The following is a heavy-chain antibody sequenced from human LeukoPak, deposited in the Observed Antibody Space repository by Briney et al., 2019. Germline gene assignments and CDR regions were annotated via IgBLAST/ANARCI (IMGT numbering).Heavy chain of an antibody. CDR3: ARNVHDYVLTHYYYYMDI. Sequence: GGSLRLSCAASGLIVSGNYMSWVRKAPGKGLEWVSIIYSDGFTYYADSVKGRFTISRDSSKNTLYLQMDSLRAEDTAVYYCARNVHDYVLTHYYYYMDIWGKGTTVTVSS. CDR1: GLIVSGNY. J-gene: IGHJ6*03. D-gene: IGHD4-17*01. CDR2: IYSDGFT. V-gene: IGHV3-53*01.